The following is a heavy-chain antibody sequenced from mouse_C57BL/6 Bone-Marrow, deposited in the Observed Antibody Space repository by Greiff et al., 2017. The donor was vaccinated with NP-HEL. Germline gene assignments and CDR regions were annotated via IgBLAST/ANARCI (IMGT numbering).Heavy chain of an antibody. Sequence: EVKLVESGGGLVQSGRSLRLSCATSGFTFSDFYMEWVRQAPGKGLEWIAASRNKANDYTTDYSASVKGRFIVSRDTSQSILYLQMNALRAEDTAIYYCARDGDYLFAYWGQGTLVTVSA. J-gene: IGHJ3*01. D-gene: IGHD2-4*01. CDR2: SRNKANDYTT. V-gene: IGHV7-1*01. CDR1: GFTFSDFY. CDR3: ARDGDYLFAY.